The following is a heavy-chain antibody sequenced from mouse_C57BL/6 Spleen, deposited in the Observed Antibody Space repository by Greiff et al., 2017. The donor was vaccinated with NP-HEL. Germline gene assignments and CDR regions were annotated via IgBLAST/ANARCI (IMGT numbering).Heavy chain of an antibody. D-gene: IGHD2-3*01. Sequence: QVQLQQPGAELVKPGASVKLSCKASGYTFTSYWMHWVKQRPGRGLEWLGRIDPNSGGTKYNEKFKSKATLTVDKHSSPAYMQLRSRTSDDSAVYECARRGYDGSLYYCDYWGKGTTLTVSA. CDR1: GYTFTSYW. CDR3: ARRGYDGSLYYCDY. J-gene: IGHJ2*01. V-gene: IGHV1-72*01. CDR2: IDPNSGGT.